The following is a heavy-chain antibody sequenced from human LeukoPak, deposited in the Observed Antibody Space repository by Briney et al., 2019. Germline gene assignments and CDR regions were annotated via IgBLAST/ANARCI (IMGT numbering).Heavy chain of an antibody. Sequence: GASVKVSCKASGGTFSSYAISWVRQAPGQGLEWMGRIIPIFGIANYAQKFQGRVTITADKSTSTAYMELSSLRSEDTAVYYCARDKHSSSLGDYWGQGTLVTVSS. CDR1: GGTFSSYA. J-gene: IGHJ4*02. CDR3: ARDKHSSSLGDY. V-gene: IGHV1-69*04. D-gene: IGHD6-6*01. CDR2: IIPIFGIA.